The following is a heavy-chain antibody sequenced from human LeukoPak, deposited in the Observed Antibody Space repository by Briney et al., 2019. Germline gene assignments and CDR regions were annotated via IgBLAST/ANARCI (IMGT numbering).Heavy chain of an antibody. CDR1: GFTFSSYG. CDR3: ARDNWVDC. CDR2: ISYDGSNK. V-gene: IGHV3-30*03. J-gene: IGHJ5*01. Sequence: PGGSLRLSRAASGFTFSSYGMHWVRQAPGKGLEWVAVISYDGSNKYYADSVKGRLTISRDNSKNTLYLQMNSLKVEDTAIYYCARDNWVDCWGQGTLVTVSS.